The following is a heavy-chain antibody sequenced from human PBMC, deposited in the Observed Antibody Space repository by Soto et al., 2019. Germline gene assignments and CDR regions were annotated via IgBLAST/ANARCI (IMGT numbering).Heavy chain of an antibody. V-gene: IGHV3-30*18. CDR1: GFTFSSYG. J-gene: IGHJ4*02. D-gene: IGHD1-26*01. Sequence: GGSLRLSCAASGFTFSSYGMHWVRQAPGKGLEWVAVISYDGSNKYYADSVKGRFTISRDNSKNTLYLQMNSLRAEDTAVYYCAKVRAPHSGSYPFDYWGQGTLVTVSS. CDR3: AKVRAPHSGSYPFDY. CDR2: ISYDGSNK.